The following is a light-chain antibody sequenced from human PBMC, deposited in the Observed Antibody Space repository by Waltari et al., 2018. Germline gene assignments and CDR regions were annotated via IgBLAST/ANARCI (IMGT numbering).Light chain of an antibody. CDR3: CSYAGNDSTGV. CDR1: SSDVGGYNY. V-gene: IGLV2-8*01. J-gene: IGLJ3*02. CDR2: EVS. Sequence: HSALSHPPSPSGSPRQSVTLSCTGTSSDVGGYNYVYWYQQHPGKAPKLMINEVSKRPKGFAAPFPCSSSGNTAALNVSGPQAEDEADYYCCSYAGNDSTGVFGGGTKLTVL.